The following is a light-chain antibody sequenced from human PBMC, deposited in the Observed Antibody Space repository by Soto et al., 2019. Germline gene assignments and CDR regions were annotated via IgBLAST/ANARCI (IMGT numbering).Light chain of an antibody. CDR1: SSDVGAYDA. J-gene: IGLJ1*01. CDR2: EVS. V-gene: IGLV2-14*01. CDR3: SSYTSSSTLPYV. Sequence: QSALAQPASVSGSPGQSITISCTGTSSDVGAYDAVSWYQQHPGKAPKLMIYEVSNRPSGVSNRFSGSKSGNTASLTISGLQAEDEADYYCSSYTSSSTLPYVFGTGTKV.